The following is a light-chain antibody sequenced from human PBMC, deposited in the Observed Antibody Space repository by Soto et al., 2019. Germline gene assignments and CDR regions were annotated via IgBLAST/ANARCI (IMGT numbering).Light chain of an antibody. CDR2: EVS. CDR3: SSYTSSSSYV. V-gene: IGLV2-14*01. J-gene: IGLJ1*01. Sequence: QSVLTQPASVSGSPGQSITISCTGTSSDVGGYNYVSWYQQHPGKAPKLMIYEVSNRPSGVSNRFSGSKSGNTASLTISGLLAEDEADYYCSSYTSSSSYVFGTGTQLTVL. CDR1: SSDVGGYNY.